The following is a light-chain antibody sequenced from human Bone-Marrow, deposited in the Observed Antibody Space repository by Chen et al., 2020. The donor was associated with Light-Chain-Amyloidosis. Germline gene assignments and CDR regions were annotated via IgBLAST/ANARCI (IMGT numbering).Light chain of an antibody. V-gene: IGKV1-39*01. J-gene: IGKJ1*01. CDR3: QQSYSDPWA. Sequence: DIQMTQSPSSLSASVGDRVTIPCRASQRISSYLNWYQQKPGKAPKLLIHTASTLQSGVPSRFSCSGSGTDFTITISSLQPEDFASYYCQQSYSDPWAFGHGTKVEI. CDR1: QRISSY. CDR2: TAS.